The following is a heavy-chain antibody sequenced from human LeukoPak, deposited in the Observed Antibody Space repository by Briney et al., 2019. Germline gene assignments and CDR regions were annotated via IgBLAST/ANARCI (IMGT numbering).Heavy chain of an antibody. D-gene: IGHD3-10*01. CDR3: ARGGTMYYGSGNFDY. CDR1: GFTFTTYA. CDR2: ISGSGSST. V-gene: IGHV3-23*01. J-gene: IGHJ4*02. Sequence: PGGSLRLSCAASGFTFTTYAMSWVRQAPGKGLEWVSAISGSGSSTYYADSVKGRFTISRDNSKNTLYLQMNSLRAEGTAVYYCARGGTMYYGSGNFDYWGQGTLVTVSS.